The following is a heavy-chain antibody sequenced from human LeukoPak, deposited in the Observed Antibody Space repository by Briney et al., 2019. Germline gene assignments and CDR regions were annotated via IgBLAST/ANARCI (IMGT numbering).Heavy chain of an antibody. J-gene: IGHJ4*02. Sequence: GGSLRLSCAASGFTFDDYAMHWVRQAPGKGLEWVSGISWNSGSIGYADSVKGRFTISSNNAKNSLYLQMNSLRAEDTALYYCAKAGGYSYGYAVLAYWGQGTLVTVSS. CDR3: AKAGGYSYGYAVLAY. CDR2: ISWNSGSI. V-gene: IGHV3-9*01. D-gene: IGHD5-18*01. CDR1: GFTFDDYA.